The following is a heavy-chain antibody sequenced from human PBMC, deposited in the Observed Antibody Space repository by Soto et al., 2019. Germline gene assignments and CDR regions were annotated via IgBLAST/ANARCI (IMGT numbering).Heavy chain of an antibody. CDR1: GFTFSSYA. Sequence: GGSLRLSCAASGFTFSSYAMSWVRQAPGKGLEWVSAISGSGGSTYYADSVKGRFTISRDNSKNTLYLQMNSLRAEDTAVYYCAKDQRLLWFGELFYFDYWGQGTLVTVSS. D-gene: IGHD3-10*01. CDR3: AKDQRLLWFGELFYFDY. CDR2: ISGSGGST. J-gene: IGHJ4*02. V-gene: IGHV3-23*01.